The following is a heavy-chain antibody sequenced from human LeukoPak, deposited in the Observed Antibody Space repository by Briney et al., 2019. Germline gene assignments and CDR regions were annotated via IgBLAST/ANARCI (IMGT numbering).Heavy chain of an antibody. CDR1: GYTFTSYD. CDR2: MNPNSGNT. Sequence: ASVKVSCKASGYTFTSYDINWVRQATEQGLEWMGWMNPNSGNTGYAQKFQGRVTMTRNTSISTAYMELSSLRSKDTAVYYCAFRGYSYGLRTVDWGQGTLVTVSS. J-gene: IGHJ4*02. D-gene: IGHD5-18*01. CDR3: AFRGYSYGLRTVD. V-gene: IGHV1-8*01.